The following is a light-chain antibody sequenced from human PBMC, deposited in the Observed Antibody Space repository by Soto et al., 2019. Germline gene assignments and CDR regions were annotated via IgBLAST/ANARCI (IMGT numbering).Light chain of an antibody. CDR1: ESIGNY. Sequence: EVVLTQSPATLSLSPGERATLSCRASESIGNYLAWYQQKLGQAPKLLIYDASHRAIGIPGRFSGDGSGTDFHLTISSLEPEDFAVYYCQWRSDWPPRLTFGGGPKVEIK. CDR3: QWRSDWPPRLT. V-gene: IGKV3-11*01. J-gene: IGKJ4*01. CDR2: DAS.